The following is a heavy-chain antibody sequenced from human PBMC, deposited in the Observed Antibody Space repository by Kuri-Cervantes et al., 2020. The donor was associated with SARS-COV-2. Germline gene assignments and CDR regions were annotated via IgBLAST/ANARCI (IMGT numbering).Heavy chain of an antibody. V-gene: IGHV3-9*01. CDR1: GFTFDDYA. CDR3: AKMEGGFLEWTWIDY. Sequence: SLKISCAASGFTFDDYAMHWVRQAPGKGLEWVPGISWNSGSIGYADSVKGRFTISRDNSKNTLYLQMNSLRAEDTAVYYCAKMEGGFLEWTWIDYWGQGTLVTVSS. J-gene: IGHJ4*02. CDR2: ISWNSGSI. D-gene: IGHD3-3*01.